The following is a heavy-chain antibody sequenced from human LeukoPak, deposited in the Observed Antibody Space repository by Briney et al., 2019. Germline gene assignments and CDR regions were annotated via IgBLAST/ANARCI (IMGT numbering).Heavy chain of an antibody. CDR1: GGSISSYY. Sequence: PSETLSLTCTVSGGSISSYYWSWIRQPPGKGLEWIGYIYYSGSTNYNPSLKSRVTISVDTSKNQFSLKLSSVTAADTAVYYCAXXXXXARPDSGWFDPWGQGTLVTVSS. CDR2: IYYSGST. CDR3: AXXXXXARPDSGWFDP. D-gene: IGHD6-6*01. J-gene: IGHJ5*02. V-gene: IGHV4-59*01.